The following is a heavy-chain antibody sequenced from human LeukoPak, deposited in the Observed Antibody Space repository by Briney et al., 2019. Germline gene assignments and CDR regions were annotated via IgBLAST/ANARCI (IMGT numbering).Heavy chain of an antibody. CDR1: GFTFSSYA. D-gene: IGHD3-22*01. V-gene: IGHV3-23*01. J-gene: IGHJ5*02. CDR2: ISDTGGTT. CDR3: AKGKSSGYLLCFDP. Sequence: GGSLRLSCAASGFTFSSYAMSWVRQAPGKGLEWVSVISDTGGTTYYADSVKGRFTISRDNSKNTLSLQMNSLRAEDTAVYYCAKGKSSGYLLCFDPWGQGTLATVSS.